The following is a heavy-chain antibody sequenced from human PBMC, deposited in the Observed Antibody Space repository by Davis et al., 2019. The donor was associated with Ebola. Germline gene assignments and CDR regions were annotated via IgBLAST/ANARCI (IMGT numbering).Heavy chain of an antibody. V-gene: IGHV3-48*01. Sequence: GESLKISCAASGFTFSSYSMNWVRQAPGKGLEWVSYISSSSSTIYYADSVKGRFTISRDNAKNSLYLQMNSLRAEDTAVYYCANSGSYNNEWFEPFDYWGQGTLVTVSS. D-gene: IGHD3-10*01. J-gene: IGHJ4*02. CDR1: GFTFSSYS. CDR2: ISSSSSTI. CDR3: ANSGSYNNEWFEPFDY.